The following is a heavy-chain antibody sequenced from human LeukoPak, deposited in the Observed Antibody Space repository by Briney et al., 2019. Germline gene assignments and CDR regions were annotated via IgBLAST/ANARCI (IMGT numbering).Heavy chain of an antibody. Sequence: SETLSLTCTVSGGSVSSGSYFWTWIRQPPGKGLEWIGYVYYSGSTNYNPSLKSRVTISVDTSKNQFSLKVSSVTAADTAVYYCAREVIVGATGYYYYGMDVWGQGTTVTVS. CDR2: VYYSGST. V-gene: IGHV4-61*01. J-gene: IGHJ6*02. CDR3: AREVIVGATGYYYYGMDV. D-gene: IGHD1-26*01. CDR1: GGSVSSGSYF.